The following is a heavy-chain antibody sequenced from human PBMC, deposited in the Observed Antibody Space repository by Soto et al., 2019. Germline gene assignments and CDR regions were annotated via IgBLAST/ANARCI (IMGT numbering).Heavy chain of an antibody. CDR1: GFTLSGYA. V-gene: IGHV3-64*01. CDR2: ISSNGVGT. J-gene: IGHJ6*03. D-gene: IGHD6-6*01. CDR3: ARRARPDFYYMDV. Sequence: EVQLAESGGGLVQPGGSLRLSCAASGFTLSGYAMDWVRQAPGKGLEYVSGISSNGVGTYYAKSVQGRFTISRDNSKNTVYLQMGSLRPEAMAVYYCARRARPDFYYMDVWGKGTTVTVSS.